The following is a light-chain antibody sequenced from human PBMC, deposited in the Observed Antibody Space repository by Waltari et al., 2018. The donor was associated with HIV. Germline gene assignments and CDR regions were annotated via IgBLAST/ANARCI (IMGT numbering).Light chain of an antibody. CDR1: NIERKS. CDR2: YDN. Sequence: QPPSVSVAPGKTATITCGGKNIERKSVHWYQQKPGQAPVLVIYYDNDRPSGIPERFSGSNSGDTATLTIRRVGDGDEADYYCQVWDSTSDHVLFGGGTKLTVL. CDR3: QVWDSTSDHVL. V-gene: IGLV3-21*04. J-gene: IGLJ2*01.